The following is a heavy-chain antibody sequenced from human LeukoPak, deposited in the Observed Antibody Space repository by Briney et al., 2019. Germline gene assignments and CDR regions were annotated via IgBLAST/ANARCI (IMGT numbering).Heavy chain of an antibody. CDR3: AKGTYYYGSTERTGSWYFDL. V-gene: IGHV3-30*18. Sequence: GGSLRLSCAASGFTFSSYGMHWLRQAPGKGLEGVADISYDGSNKYYADSVKGRFTISRDNSKNTLYLQMNSLRAEDTAVYYCAKGTYYYGSTERTGSWYFDLWGRGTLVTVSS. J-gene: IGHJ2*01. CDR1: GFTFSSYG. CDR2: ISYDGSNK. D-gene: IGHD3-10*01.